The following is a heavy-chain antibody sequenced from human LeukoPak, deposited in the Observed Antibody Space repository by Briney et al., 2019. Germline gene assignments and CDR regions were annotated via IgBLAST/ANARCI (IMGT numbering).Heavy chain of an antibody. V-gene: IGHV4-38-2*02. Sequence: SVTLSLTCTVSGYSISSGYYWGWIRQPPGKGLEWIGSIYHSGSTYYNPSLKSRVTISVDTSKNQFSLKLSSVTAADTAVYYCARGGGIAARRYFDYCGQGTLVTVSS. J-gene: IGHJ4*02. CDR1: GYSISSGYY. CDR2: IYHSGST. CDR3: ARGGGIAARRYFDY. D-gene: IGHD6-6*01.